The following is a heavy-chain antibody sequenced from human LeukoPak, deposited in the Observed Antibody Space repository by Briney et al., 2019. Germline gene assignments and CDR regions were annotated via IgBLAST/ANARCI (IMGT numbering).Heavy chain of an antibody. CDR2: ISGSGGST. CDR3: AKGRATAVDNWYFGL. Sequence: GGSLRLSCAASGFTFSRNGMTWVRQAPGKGLEWVSAISGSGGSTYYADSVKGRFTISRDNSKNTLYLEMNSLRPEDTAMYYCAKGRATAVDNWYFGLWGRGTLVTVSS. V-gene: IGHV3-23*01. CDR1: GFTFSRNG. J-gene: IGHJ2*01. D-gene: IGHD5-18*01.